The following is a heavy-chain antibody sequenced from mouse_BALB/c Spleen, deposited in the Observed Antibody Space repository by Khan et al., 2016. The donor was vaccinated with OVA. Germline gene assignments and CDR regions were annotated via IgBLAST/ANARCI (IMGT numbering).Heavy chain of an antibody. CDR1: GYTFTSYT. J-gene: IGHJ3*01. CDR3: ERDGAYNRNDGWFGY. CDR2: INPGNGYT. Sequence: QVRLQQSGAELARPGASVKMSCKASGYTFTSYTIHWIKPRPGQGLEWVGYINPGNGYTNYNQKFKDKATLTTDKSSTTAYLQLSSMTTDDSAVYYCERDGAYNRNDGWFGYWGQGTMVTVSS. V-gene: IGHV1-4*01. D-gene: IGHD2-14*01.